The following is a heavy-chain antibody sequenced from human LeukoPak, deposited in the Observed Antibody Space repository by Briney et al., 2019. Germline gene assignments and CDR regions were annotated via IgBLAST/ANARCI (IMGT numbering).Heavy chain of an antibody. CDR1: GFTFSSPA. Sequence: PGGSLRLSCAASGFTFSSPAMSWVRQAPGKGLEWVSAISNNGGYTYYADSVQGRFTISRDNAKNSLYLQMNSLRAEDTAVYYCAREGETYYYDSSGYWVPYYFDYWGQGTLVTASS. V-gene: IGHV3-23*01. CDR3: AREGETYYYDSSGYWVPYYFDY. CDR2: ISNNGGYT. D-gene: IGHD3-22*01. J-gene: IGHJ4*02.